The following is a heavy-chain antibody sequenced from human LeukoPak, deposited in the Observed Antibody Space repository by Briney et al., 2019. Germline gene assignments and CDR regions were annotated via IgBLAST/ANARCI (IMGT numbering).Heavy chain of an antibody. CDR3: ARDASYGYRENDY. J-gene: IGHJ4*02. CDR1: GFTFSSYS. D-gene: IGHD5-18*01. Sequence: GGSLRLSCAASGFTFSSYSMNWVRQAPGKGLEWVSYISSSSSTIYYADSVKGRFTISRDNAKNSLYLQMNSLRAEDTAVYYCARDASYGYRENDYWGQGTLVTVSS. V-gene: IGHV3-48*01. CDR2: ISSSSSTI.